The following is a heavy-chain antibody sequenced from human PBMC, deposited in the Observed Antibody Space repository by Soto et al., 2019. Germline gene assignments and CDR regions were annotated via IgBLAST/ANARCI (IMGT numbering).Heavy chain of an antibody. J-gene: IGHJ5*02. CDR2: IYYSGKT. Sequence: QMQLQESGPGLVKPSQTLSLTCTVSGDSISSGHYYWTWIRQHPGKGLEWIGNIYYSGKTYDNPSLKSRVAITIDTSNNQFTLMLRSVTAADTAVYFCARVHKLYDTSGRSWIDTWGQGTLVTVSS. V-gene: IGHV4-31*03. CDR3: ARVHKLYDTSGRSWIDT. D-gene: IGHD3-22*01. CDR1: GDSISSGHYY.